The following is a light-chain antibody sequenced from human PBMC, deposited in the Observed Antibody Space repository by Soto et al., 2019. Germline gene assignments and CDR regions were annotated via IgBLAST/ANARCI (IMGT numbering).Light chain of an antibody. CDR2: GVS. J-gene: IGKJ2*01. CDR3: QQYNNWPHT. Sequence: EIVMTQSPATLSVSPGERATLSCRASQSVSSKLAWFQQKPGQAPSLLIYGVSTRAIGVPVRFSGSGSGTEFTLTINSLQSGDFAVYYCQQYNNWPHTFGQGTKVDIK. CDR1: QSVSSK. V-gene: IGKV3-15*01.